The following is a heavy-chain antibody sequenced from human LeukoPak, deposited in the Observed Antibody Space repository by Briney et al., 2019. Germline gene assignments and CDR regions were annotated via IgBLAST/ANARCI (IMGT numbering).Heavy chain of an antibody. CDR3: ARVQIRGYYYDSSGYYPMDY. Sequence: SETLSLTCTVSGGSISSYYWSWIRQPAGKGLEWIGRIYTSGSTNYNPSLKSRVTMSVDTSKNQFSLKLSSVTAADTAVYYCARVQIRGYYYDSSGYYPMDYWGQGTLVTVSS. CDR1: GGSISSYY. J-gene: IGHJ4*02. D-gene: IGHD3-22*01. CDR2: IYTSGST. V-gene: IGHV4-4*07.